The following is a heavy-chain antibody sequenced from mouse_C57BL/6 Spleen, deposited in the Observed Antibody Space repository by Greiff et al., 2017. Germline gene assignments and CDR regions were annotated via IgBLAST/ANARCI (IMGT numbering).Heavy chain of an antibody. CDR1: GYTFTSYT. Sequence: LQESGAELARPGASVKMSCKASGYTFTSYTMHWVKQRPGQGLEWIGYINPSSGYTKYNQKFKDKATLTADKSSSTAYMKLSSLTSEDSAVYYCARGGIYYGSSYGEYYFDYWGQGTTLTVSS. CDR2: INPSSGYT. J-gene: IGHJ2*01. V-gene: IGHV1-4*01. CDR3: ARGGIYYGSSYGEYYFDY. D-gene: IGHD1-1*01.